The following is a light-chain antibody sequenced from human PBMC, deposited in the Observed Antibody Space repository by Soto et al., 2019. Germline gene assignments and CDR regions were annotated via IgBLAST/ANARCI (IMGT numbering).Light chain of an antibody. V-gene: IGKV1-13*02. CDR3: QQFNSYPHP. J-gene: IGKJ4*01. CDR2: DAS. CDR1: QDISDA. Sequence: AIQLTQSPPSLSAAIGDRVTITCRARQDISDALAWYQQKSGKAPKLLVYDASTLESGVPSRFSGSGSGTDFTLTISSLQPEDFATYYCQQFNSYPHPFGGGTKVEIK.